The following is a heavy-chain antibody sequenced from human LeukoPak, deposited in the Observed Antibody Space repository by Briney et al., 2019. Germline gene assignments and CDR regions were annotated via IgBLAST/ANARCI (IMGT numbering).Heavy chain of an antibody. D-gene: IGHD6-19*01. CDR2: MYYSGSA. V-gene: IGHV4-39*07. Sequence: SETLSLTRTVSGGTLSSSSYYWGWIRQPPGKGLDWIGSMYYSGSAYYNSSLKTRVTISEDTSKIQFSLKLTSLTAADTPGYSCGGSGWSGGPFDNWGQGTLVTVSS. CDR3: GGSGWSGGPFDN. J-gene: IGHJ4*02. CDR1: GGTLSSSSYY.